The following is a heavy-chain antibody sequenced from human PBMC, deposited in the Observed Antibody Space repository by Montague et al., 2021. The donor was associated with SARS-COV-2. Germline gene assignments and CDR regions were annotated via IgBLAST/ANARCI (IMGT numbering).Heavy chain of an antibody. CDR2: IYDSGST. J-gene: IGHJ3*02. V-gene: IGHV4-39*02. CDR1: GNSISSNNYD. CDR3: ARRGRKLLPVATTIGGFDI. D-gene: IGHD5-12*01. Sequence: SETLSLTCTVSGNSISSNNYDWDWIRQPPGKGLEWIGSIYDSGSTYYNPSLKSRVTISVDTSKNHFSLKLNSVTAADTAVYYCARRGRKLLPVATTIGGFDIWGQGTMVTVSS.